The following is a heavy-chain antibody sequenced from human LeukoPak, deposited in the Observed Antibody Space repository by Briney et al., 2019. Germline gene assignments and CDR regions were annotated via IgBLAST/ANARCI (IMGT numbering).Heavy chain of an antibody. CDR3: VRQGTNSGYYLLDY. CDR1: GASLSDFY. J-gene: IGHJ4*02. Sequence: SETLSLTCAVYGASLSDFYWSWIRKSPGKGLQWIGEVAHKGPTVYSPTLNRKYNPSLESRVTMSVDPSKNQFSLKLTSVTVADTATYYCVRQGTNSGYYLLDYWGPGHLVTVSS. D-gene: IGHD3-3*01. CDR2: VAHKGPTVYSPTLNR. V-gene: IGHV4-34*01.